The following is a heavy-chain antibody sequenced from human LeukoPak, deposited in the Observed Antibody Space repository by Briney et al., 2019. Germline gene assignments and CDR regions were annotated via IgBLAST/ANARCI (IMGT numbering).Heavy chain of an antibody. CDR2: IYYSGSA. CDR3: ARKPIVNSAWYYFDY. Sequence: SETLSLTCTVSGGSVNSGTYYWGWIRQPPGKGLEGIGNIYYSGSAYYNPSLKSRVTMSVDTSKNQFSLKLSSVTAADTAVYYCARKPIVNSAWYYFDYWGQGTLVAVSS. CDR1: GGSVNSGTYY. J-gene: IGHJ4*02. D-gene: IGHD3-22*01. V-gene: IGHV4-39*07.